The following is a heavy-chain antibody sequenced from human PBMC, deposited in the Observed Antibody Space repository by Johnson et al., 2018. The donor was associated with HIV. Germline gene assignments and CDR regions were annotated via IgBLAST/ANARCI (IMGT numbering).Heavy chain of an antibody. CDR2: ISWNSGSI. CDR3: AKARSRRWHHDAFDI. D-gene: IGHD5-24*01. J-gene: IGHJ3*02. Sequence: QLVESGGGLVQPGRSLRLSCAASGFTFDDYAMHWVRQAPGKGLEWVSGISWNSGSIGYADSVKGRFTISRDNRKNTLYLEMDSLRAEDTAVYYCAKARSRRWHHDAFDIWGQGTLVSVSS. V-gene: IGHV3-9*01. CDR1: GFTFDDYA.